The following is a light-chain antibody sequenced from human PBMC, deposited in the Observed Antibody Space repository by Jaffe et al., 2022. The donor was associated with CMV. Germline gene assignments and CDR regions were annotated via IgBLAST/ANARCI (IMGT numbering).Light chain of an antibody. J-gene: IGKJ2*01. CDR2: GAS. CDR1: QSISSY. CDR3: QQSYSTPGT. V-gene: IGKV1-39*01. Sequence: DIQMTQSPPSLSASVGDRVTITCRASQSISSYLNWYQQKPGKAPNLLIYGASSLQSGVPSRFSGSGSGTDFTLTISSLQPEDFATYYCQQSYSTPGTFGQGTKLEIK.